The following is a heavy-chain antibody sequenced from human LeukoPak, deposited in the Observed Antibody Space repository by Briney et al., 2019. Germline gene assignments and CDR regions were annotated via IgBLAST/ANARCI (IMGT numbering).Heavy chain of an antibody. D-gene: IGHD2-15*01. CDR3: ANLLGYCSGGSCSDFDY. CDR2: ISGSGGST. Sequence: GGSLRLSCAASGFTFSSYAISWVRQAPGKGLEWVSAISGSGGSTYYADSVKGRFIISRDNSKNTLYLQMNSLRAEDTAVYYCANLLGYCSGGSCSDFDYWGQGTLVTVSS. J-gene: IGHJ4*02. V-gene: IGHV3-23*01. CDR1: GFTFSSYA.